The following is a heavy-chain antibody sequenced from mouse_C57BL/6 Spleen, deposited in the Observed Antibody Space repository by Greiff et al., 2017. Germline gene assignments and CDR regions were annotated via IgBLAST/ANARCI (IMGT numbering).Heavy chain of an antibody. V-gene: IGHV1-76*01. CDR3: AREGYRDYAMDY. J-gene: IGHJ4*01. D-gene: IGHD2-14*01. CDR1: GYTFTDYY. Sequence: VQLQQSGAELVRPGASVKLSCKASGYTFTDYYINWVKQRPGQGLEWIARIYPGRGNTYYNEKFKGKATLTAEKSSSTAYMQLSSLTSEDSAVYFCAREGYRDYAMDYWGQGTSVTVSS. CDR2: IYPGRGNT.